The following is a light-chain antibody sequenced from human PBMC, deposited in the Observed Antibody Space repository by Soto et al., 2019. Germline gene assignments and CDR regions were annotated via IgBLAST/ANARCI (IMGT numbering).Light chain of an antibody. V-gene: IGLV2-14*03. CDR1: SSDVGAFNY. Sequence: QSALTQPASVSGSPGQSITISCIGTSSDVGAFNYVSWYQHHPGKAPKLIIYDVTDRPSGVSTRFSASKSGNTASQTISGLQAEDEADYYCSSYTTRNTEVFGTGTKLTVL. CDR2: DVT. CDR3: SSYTTRNTEV. J-gene: IGLJ1*01.